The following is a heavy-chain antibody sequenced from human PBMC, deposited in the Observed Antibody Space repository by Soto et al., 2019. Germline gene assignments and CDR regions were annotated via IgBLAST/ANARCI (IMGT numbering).Heavy chain of an antibody. J-gene: IGHJ4*02. CDR2: ISGSGGST. CDR1: GFTFSSYA. D-gene: IGHD6-19*01. V-gene: IGHV3-23*01. CDR3: AKDHRVAVAATKYFDY. Sequence: EVQLLESGGGLVQPGGSLRLSCAASGFTFSSYAMSWVRQAPGKGLEWVSAISGSGGSTYYADSVKGRFTISRDNSKNALYQQMNSLRAEDTAVYYCAKDHRVAVAATKYFDYWGQGTLVTVSS.